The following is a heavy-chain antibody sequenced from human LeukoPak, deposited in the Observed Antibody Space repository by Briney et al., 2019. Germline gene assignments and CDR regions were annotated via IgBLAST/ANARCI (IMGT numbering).Heavy chain of an antibody. CDR2: ISTSGGST. J-gene: IGHJ4*02. CDR1: GFTFSSYA. CDR3: TIMHRYYDGSGYWVQ. D-gene: IGHD3-22*01. Sequence: GGSLKLSCAASGFTFSSYAMSWVRQAPGKGLEWVSGISTSGGSTSYADSVKGRFTISRDNPRNTLYMQMNSMRAEDTAVYYCTIMHRYYDGSGYWVQWGQGTLVTVSS. V-gene: IGHV3-23*01.